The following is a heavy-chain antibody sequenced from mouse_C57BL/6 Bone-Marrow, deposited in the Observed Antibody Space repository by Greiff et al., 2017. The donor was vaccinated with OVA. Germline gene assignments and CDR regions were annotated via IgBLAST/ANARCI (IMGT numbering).Heavy chain of an antibody. CDR2: ISGGGGNT. Sequence: EVKLVESGGGLVKPGGSLKLSCAASGFTFSSYTMSWVRQTPEKRLEWVATISGGGGNTYYPDSVKGRFTISRDNAKNTLYLQMSSLRSEDTALYYCARPLLWYWYFDVWGTGTTVTVSS. CDR3: ARPLLWYWYFDV. CDR1: GFTFSSYT. V-gene: IGHV5-9*01. D-gene: IGHD2-1*01. J-gene: IGHJ1*03.